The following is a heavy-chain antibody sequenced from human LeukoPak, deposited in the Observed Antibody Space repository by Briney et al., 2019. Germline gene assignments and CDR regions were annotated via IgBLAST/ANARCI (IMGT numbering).Heavy chain of an antibody. J-gene: IGHJ4*02. CDR3: AKRDSSGSYFFDY. V-gene: IGHV3-7*03. Sequence: GGSLRLSCAASGFTFSSHWMNWVRQAPGKGLEWVANIKQDGSEKYYVDSVKGRFTISRDNAKNTLYLQMNSLRAEDTAVFYCAKRDSSGSYFFDYWGQGTLVTVSS. CDR1: GFTFSSHW. D-gene: IGHD3-22*01. CDR2: IKQDGSEK.